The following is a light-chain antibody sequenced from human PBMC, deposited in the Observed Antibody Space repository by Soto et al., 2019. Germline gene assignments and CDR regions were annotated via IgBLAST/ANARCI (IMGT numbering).Light chain of an antibody. CDR2: NNN. CDR1: SSNIGAGSD. CDR3: QSYDSSLSGYV. Sequence: QSALKQPPSVSGAPGQRVTIPCTGSSSNIGAGSDVHWYQQLPGTAPKVLIYNNNNRPSGVPDRFSGSKSGTSASLAITGLQSEDEADYYCQSYDSSLSGYVFGTGTKVTVL. V-gene: IGLV1-40*01. J-gene: IGLJ1*01.